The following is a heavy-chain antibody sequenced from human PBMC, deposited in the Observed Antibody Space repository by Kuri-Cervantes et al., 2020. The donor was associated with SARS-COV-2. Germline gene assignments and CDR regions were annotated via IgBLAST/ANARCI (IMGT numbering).Heavy chain of an antibody. CDR3: ARERGDLDFDY. Sequence: GESLKISCAASGFTFSSYGMHWVRQAPGKGLEWVAVIWYDGSNKYYADSVKGRFTISRDNSKNTLYLQMNSLRADDTAVYYCARERGDLDFDYWGQGTLVTVSS. CDR2: IWYDGSNK. CDR1: GFTFSSYG. D-gene: IGHD3-10*01. V-gene: IGHV3-33*01. J-gene: IGHJ4*02.